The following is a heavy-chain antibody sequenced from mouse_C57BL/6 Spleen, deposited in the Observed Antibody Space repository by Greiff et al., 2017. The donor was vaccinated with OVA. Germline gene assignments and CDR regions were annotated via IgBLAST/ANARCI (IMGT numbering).Heavy chain of an antibody. D-gene: IGHD1-1*01. J-gene: IGHJ3*01. CDR3: ARGTSVVSPFAY. CDR2: IYPSDSET. CDR1: GYTFTSYW. V-gene: IGHV1-61*01. Sequence: QVQLQQPGAELVRPGSSVKLSCKASGYTFTSYWMDWVKQRPGQGLEWIGNIYPSDSETHYNQKFKDKATLTVDKSSSTAYMQLSSLTSEDSAVYYCARGTSVVSPFAYWGQGTLVTVSA.